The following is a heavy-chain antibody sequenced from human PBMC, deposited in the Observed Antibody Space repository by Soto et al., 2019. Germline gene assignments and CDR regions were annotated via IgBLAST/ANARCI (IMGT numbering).Heavy chain of an antibody. J-gene: IGHJ6*02. D-gene: IGHD3-10*01. Sequence: SVKVSCKASGGTFSSYAISWVRQAPGQGLEWMGGIIPIFGTANYAQKFQGRVTITADKSTSTAYMELSSLRSEDTAVYYCARARDGYYGSGSYYPDYYGMDVWGQGTTVTVS. CDR1: GGTFSSYA. V-gene: IGHV1-69*06. CDR2: IIPIFGTA. CDR3: ARARDGYYGSGSYYPDYYGMDV.